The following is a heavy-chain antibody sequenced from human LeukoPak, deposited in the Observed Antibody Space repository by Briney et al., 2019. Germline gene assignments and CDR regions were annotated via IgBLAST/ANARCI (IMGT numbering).Heavy chain of an antibody. D-gene: IGHD7-27*01. CDR1: GGSFSGYY. CDR3: ARHRSGLFDY. CDR2: IYYSGST. Sequence: SETLSLTCAVYGGSFSGYYWSWIRQPPGKGLEWIGSIYYSGSTYYNPSLKSRVTISVDTSKNQFSLKLSSVTAADTAVYYCARHRSGLFDYWGQGTLVTVSS. V-gene: IGHV4-34*01. J-gene: IGHJ4*02.